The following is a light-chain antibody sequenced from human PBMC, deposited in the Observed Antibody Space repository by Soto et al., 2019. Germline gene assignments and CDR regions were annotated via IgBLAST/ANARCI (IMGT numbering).Light chain of an antibody. CDR1: QSVTSSY. J-gene: IGKJ1*01. Sequence: EIVLTRSPGTLSLSPGEIATLSCRASQSVTSSYLAWYQQKPGQAPRLLIYGASSRATGIPDRFSGSGSGTDFTLTISRLEPEDFAVYYCQQYGSSPPTFGQGTKVDIK. CDR3: QQYGSSPPT. CDR2: GAS. V-gene: IGKV3-20*01.